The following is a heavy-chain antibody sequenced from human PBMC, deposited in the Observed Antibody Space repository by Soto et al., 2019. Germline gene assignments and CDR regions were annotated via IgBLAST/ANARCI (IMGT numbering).Heavy chain of an antibody. CDR2: ISSSSSTI. CDR3: ARARSPSMVVVTDAFDI. V-gene: IGHV3-48*02. D-gene: IGHD2-21*02. Sequence: GGSLRLSCAASGFTFSSYSMNWVRQAPGKGLEWVSYISSSSSTIYYADSVKGRFTISRDNAKNSLYLQMNSLRDEDTAVYDCARARSPSMVVVTDAFDIWGQGTMVTVSS. CDR1: GFTFSSYS. J-gene: IGHJ3*02.